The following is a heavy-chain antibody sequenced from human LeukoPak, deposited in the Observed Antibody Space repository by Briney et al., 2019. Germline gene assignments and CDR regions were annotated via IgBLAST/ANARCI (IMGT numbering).Heavy chain of an antibody. Sequence: GGSLRLSCAASGFTFSSYSMNWVRQAPGKGLEWVSCISSSSSYIYYADSVKGRFTISRDNAKNSLYLQMNSLRAEDTAVYYCARAGNLYCSSTSCSFDYWGQGTLVTVSS. CDR3: ARAGNLYCSSTSCSFDY. V-gene: IGHV3-21*01. CDR1: GFTFSSYS. J-gene: IGHJ4*02. CDR2: ISSSSSYI. D-gene: IGHD2-2*01.